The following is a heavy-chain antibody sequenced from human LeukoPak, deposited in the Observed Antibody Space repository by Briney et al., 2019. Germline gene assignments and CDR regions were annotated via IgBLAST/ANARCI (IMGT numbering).Heavy chain of an antibody. CDR2: IYYSGST. CDR1: GGSISSYY. D-gene: IGHD2-15*01. V-gene: IGHV4-59*01. Sequence: SETLSLTCTVSGGSISSYYWSWIRQPPGKGLEWIGYIYYSGSTNYNPSLKSRVTISVDTSKNQFSLKLSSVTAADTAVYYCARDSHDICSGGSCYSHYYCYMDVWGKGTTVTVSS. CDR3: ARDSHDICSGGSCYSHYYCYMDV. J-gene: IGHJ6*03.